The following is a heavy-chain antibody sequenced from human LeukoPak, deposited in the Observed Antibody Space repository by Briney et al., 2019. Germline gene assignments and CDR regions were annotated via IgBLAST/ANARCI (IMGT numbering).Heavy chain of an antibody. J-gene: IGHJ4*02. D-gene: IGHD6-13*01. CDR3: AKDEELYSSSWLDY. CDR2: ISGSGGST. Sequence: SGGSLRLSCAASGFSFSSYSMKWVRQAPGKGLEWVSAISGSGGSTYYADSVKGRFTISRDNSKNTLYLQMNSLRAEDTAVYYCAKDEELYSSSWLDYWGQGTLVTVSS. V-gene: IGHV3-23*01. CDR1: GFSFSSYS.